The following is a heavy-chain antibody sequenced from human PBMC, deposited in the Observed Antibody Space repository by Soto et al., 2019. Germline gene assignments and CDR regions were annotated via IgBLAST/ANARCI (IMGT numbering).Heavy chain of an antibody. CDR3: ARDRGVDTAMAPHQGGMDV. V-gene: IGHV1-69*01. Sequence: QVQLVQSGAEVKKPGSSVKVSCKASGGTFSSYAISWVRQAPGQGLEWMGGIIPVFGTANYAQKYQGRVTITGDESTSTAYIELSSLRSEDTAVYYCARDRGVDTAMAPHQGGMDVWGQGSTVTVSS. CDR2: IIPVFGTA. J-gene: IGHJ6*02. CDR1: GGTFSSYA. D-gene: IGHD5-18*01.